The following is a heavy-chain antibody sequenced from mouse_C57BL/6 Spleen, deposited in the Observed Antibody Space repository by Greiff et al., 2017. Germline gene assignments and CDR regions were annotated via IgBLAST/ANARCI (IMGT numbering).Heavy chain of an antibody. CDR3: ARSTDYSNGWYFDV. V-gene: IGHV1-81*01. Sequence: VQLQQSGAELARPGASVKLSCKASGYTFTSYGISWVKQRTGQGLEWIGEIYSRSGNTYYNEKFKGKATLTADKSSSTEYIELRSLTSEDSSDYCCARSTDYSNGWYFDVWGTGATVTVSS. CDR2: IYSRSGNT. CDR1: GYTFTSYG. J-gene: IGHJ1*03. D-gene: IGHD2-5*01.